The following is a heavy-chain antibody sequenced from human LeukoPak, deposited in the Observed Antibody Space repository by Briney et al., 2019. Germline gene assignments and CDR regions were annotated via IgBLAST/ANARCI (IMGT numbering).Heavy chain of an antibody. CDR3: ARVGYSYDIGLGAFDI. CDR1: GGSVSSGSYY. CDR2: IYYSGST. Sequence: PSDTLSLTCTVSGGSVSSGSYYWIWIPQPPGKGLEWLGYIYYSGSTNYNPSLKSRVAISVDTSKNQFSLKLSSVTAADTAVYYCARVGYSYDIGLGAFDIWGQGTMVTVSS. D-gene: IGHD5-18*01. V-gene: IGHV4-61*01. J-gene: IGHJ3*02.